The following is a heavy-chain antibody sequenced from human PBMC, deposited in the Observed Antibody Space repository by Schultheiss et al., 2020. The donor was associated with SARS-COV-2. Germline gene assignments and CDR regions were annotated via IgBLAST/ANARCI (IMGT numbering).Heavy chain of an antibody. Sequence: SETLSLTCTVSGGSISSYYWSWIRQPPGKGLEWIGYIYYSGSTNYNPSLKSRVTMSVDTSKNQFSLKLSSVTAADTAVYYCARRVDYWGQGTLVTVSS. CDR1: GGSISSYY. V-gene: IGHV4-59*01. CDR3: ARRVDY. CDR2: IYYSGST. J-gene: IGHJ4*02.